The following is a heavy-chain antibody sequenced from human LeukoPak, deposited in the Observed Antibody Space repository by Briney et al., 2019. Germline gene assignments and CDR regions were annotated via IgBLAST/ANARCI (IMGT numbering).Heavy chain of an antibody. J-gene: IGHJ6*02. CDR2: ISGSGGST. D-gene: IGHD3-22*01. Sequence: PGGSLRLSCAASGFTFSSYAMSWVRQAPGKGLEWVSAISGSGGSTYYADSVKGRFTISRDNSKNTLYLQMNSLRAEDTAVYYCARGGYYYDSSGSMDVWGQGTTVTVSS. V-gene: IGHV3-23*01. CDR3: ARGGYYYDSSGSMDV. CDR1: GFTFSSYA.